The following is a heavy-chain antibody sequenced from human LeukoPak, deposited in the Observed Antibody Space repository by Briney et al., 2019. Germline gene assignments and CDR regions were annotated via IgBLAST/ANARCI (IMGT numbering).Heavy chain of an antibody. D-gene: IGHD5-24*01. V-gene: IGHV1-69*05. J-gene: IGHJ6*03. CDR1: GGTFNSYA. CDR2: IMPLFGTA. Sequence: SVKVSCKASGGTFNSYAISWVRQAPGQGLEWMGGIMPLFGTANYAQEFQGRVTFTTDESASAAYMEVSSLRSEDTAVYYCASGSLGDGYGVGDYYQYMDVWGKGTTVTVSS. CDR3: ASGSLGDGYGVGDYYQYMDV.